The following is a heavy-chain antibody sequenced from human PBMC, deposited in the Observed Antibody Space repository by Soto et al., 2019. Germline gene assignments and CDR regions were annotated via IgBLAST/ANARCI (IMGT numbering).Heavy chain of an antibody. Sequence: QVQLVESGGGVVQPGRSLRLSCAASGFTFSSYGMHWVRQAPGKGLEWVAVIWYDGSNKYYADSVKGRFTISRDNSKNTLYLQMNSLRDEDTAVYYCARESSYLFDYWGQGTLVTVSS. D-gene: IGHD1-26*01. CDR2: IWYDGSNK. CDR1: GFTFSSYG. CDR3: ARESSYLFDY. V-gene: IGHV3-33*01. J-gene: IGHJ4*02.